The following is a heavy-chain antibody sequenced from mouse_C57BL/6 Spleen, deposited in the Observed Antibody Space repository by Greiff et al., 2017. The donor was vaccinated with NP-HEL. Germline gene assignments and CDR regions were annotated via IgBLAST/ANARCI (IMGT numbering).Heavy chain of an antibody. Sequence: QVQLKESGPELVKPGASVKISCKASGYAFSSSWMNWVKQRPGKGLEWIGRIYPGDGDTNYNGKFKGKATLTADKSSSTAYMQLSSLTSEDSAVDFCAREYGNYGGYCDVWGTGTTVTVSS. D-gene: IGHD2-10*02. CDR1: GYAFSSSW. CDR2: IYPGDGDT. CDR3: AREYGNYGGYCDV. V-gene: IGHV1-82*01. J-gene: IGHJ1*03.